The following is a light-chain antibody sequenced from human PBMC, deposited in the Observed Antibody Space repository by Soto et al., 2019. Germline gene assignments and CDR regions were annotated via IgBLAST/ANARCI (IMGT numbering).Light chain of an antibody. CDR1: NSNIGNNY. Sequence: QSVLTQPPSVSAAPGQKVTISCSGNNSNIGNNYVSWYQHLPGTAPKLLIYNNDRRPSGIPDRFSGSKSGTSATLGITGLQTGDEADYYCGTWDSSLSAVVFGGGTQLTVL. J-gene: IGLJ2*01. CDR3: GTWDSSLSAVV. CDR2: NND. V-gene: IGLV1-51*01.